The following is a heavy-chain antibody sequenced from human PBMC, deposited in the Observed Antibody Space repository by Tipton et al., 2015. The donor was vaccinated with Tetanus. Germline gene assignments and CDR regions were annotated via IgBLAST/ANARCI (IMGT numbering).Heavy chain of an antibody. J-gene: IGHJ6*02. Sequence: TLSLTCTVSGGSVRSGSYYWNWIRQPPGKGLEWIGYVSYSGSTYYNPSLKSRVTISEDRSKNQISLRLRSVTAADTAVYYCARVKGTYNHYGLDVWGQGTTVTVAS. D-gene: IGHD3-10*01. CDR1: GGSVRSGSYY. V-gene: IGHV4-61*01. CDR2: VSYSGST. CDR3: ARVKGTYNHYGLDV.